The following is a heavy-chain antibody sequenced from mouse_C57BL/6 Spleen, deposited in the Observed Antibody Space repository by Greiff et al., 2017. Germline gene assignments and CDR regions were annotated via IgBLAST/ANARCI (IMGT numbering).Heavy chain of an antibody. V-gene: IGHV1-39*01. CDR3: ASAKNWYYFDY. Sequence: EVKLMESGPELVKPGASVKISCKASGYSFTDYNMNWVKQSNGKSLEWIGVINPNYGTTSYNQKFKGKATLTVDQSSSTAYMQLNSLTSEYSAVYYCASAKNWYYFDYWGQGTTLTVSS. J-gene: IGHJ2*01. CDR1: GYSFTDYN. D-gene: IGHD4-1*01. CDR2: INPNYGTT.